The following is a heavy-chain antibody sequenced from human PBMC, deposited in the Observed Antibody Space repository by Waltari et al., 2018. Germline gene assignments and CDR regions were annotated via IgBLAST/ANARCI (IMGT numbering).Heavy chain of an antibody. CDR2: IYISGTT. V-gene: IGHV4-4*07. J-gene: IGHJ4*02. CDR1: GGSLSSPW. Sequence: QLQESGPRLVKPSETLSLTCSVSGGSLSSPWWSWIRQPAGKGLAWVGRIYISGTTNKNPSLESLITVSLDTPKNQFSLKLTSVSAADTAVYYCARQATSWSGFDYWGPGIQVTVSS. CDR3: ARQATSWSGFDY. D-gene: IGHD2-15*01.